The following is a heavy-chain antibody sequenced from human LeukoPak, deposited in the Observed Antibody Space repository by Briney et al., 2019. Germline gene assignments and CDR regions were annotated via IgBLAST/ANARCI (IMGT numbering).Heavy chain of an antibody. V-gene: IGHV3-48*04. CDR1: EFTFSNYA. Sequence: SGGSLRLSCAASEFTFSNYAMNWVRQAPGKGLEWVSYISRGSKTIYYADSVRGRFTISRDNAKNTLYLRMNSLRVEDTAVYYCARAGGPPTAMGFDPWGQGSLVSVST. CDR2: ISRGSKTI. CDR3: ARAGGPPTAMGFDP. J-gene: IGHJ5*02. D-gene: IGHD2-2*01.